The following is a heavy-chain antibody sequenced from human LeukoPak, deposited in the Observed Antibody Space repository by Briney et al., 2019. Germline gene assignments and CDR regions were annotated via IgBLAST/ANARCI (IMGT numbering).Heavy chain of an antibody. D-gene: IGHD3/OR15-3a*01. CDR3: ARGDSNRYYYYYMDV. CDR1: GFTFSSYS. Sequence: PGGSLRLSCAASGFTFSSYSMNWVRQAPGKGLEWVSSISSSSSYIYYADSVKGRFTISRDNAKNSLYLQMNSLRAEDTAVYYCARGDSNRYYYYYMDVWGKGTTVTVSS. V-gene: IGHV3-21*01. CDR2: ISSSSSYI. J-gene: IGHJ6*03.